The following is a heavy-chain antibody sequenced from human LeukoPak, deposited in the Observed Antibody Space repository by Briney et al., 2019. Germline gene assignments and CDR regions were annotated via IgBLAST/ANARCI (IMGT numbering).Heavy chain of an antibody. CDR3: ASHSSAYYYDSSGYYYPHAFDI. V-gene: IGHV1-46*01. Sequence: GASVKVSCKASGYTFTSYYMHWVRQAPGQGLEWMGIINPSGGSTSYAQKFQGRVTMTRDMSTSTVYMELSSLRSEDTAVYYCASHSSAYYYDSSGYYYPHAFDIWGQGTMVTVSS. D-gene: IGHD3-22*01. CDR1: GYTFTSYY. J-gene: IGHJ3*02. CDR2: INPSGGST.